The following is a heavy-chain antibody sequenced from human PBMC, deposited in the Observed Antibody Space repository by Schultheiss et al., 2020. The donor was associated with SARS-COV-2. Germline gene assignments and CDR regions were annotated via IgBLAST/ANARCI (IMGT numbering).Heavy chain of an antibody. D-gene: IGHD1-26*01. V-gene: IGHV4-4*02. CDR1: GGSISSSNW. Sequence: SETLSLTCAVSGGSISSSNWWSWVRQPPGKGLEWIGYIYYSGSTNYNPSLKSRVTISVDTSKNQFSLKLSSVTAADTAVYYCAKTIPNSGHEWGQGTMVTVSS. CDR2: IYYSGST. CDR3: AKTIPNSGHE. J-gene: IGHJ4*01.